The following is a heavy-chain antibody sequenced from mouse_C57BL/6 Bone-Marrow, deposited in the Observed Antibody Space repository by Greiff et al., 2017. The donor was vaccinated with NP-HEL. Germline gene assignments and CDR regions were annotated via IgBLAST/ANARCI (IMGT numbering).Heavy chain of an antibody. CDR3: ARSHGSSDD. V-gene: IGHV5-6*01. J-gene: IGHJ2*01. CDR2: ISSGGSYT. Sequence: EVQLVESGGDLVKPGGSLKLSCAASGFTFSSYGMSWVRQTPDKRLEWVATISSGGSYTYYPDSVKGRFTISRDNAKNTLYLQMSSLKSEDTAMYYCARSHGSSDDWGKGTTLTVST. D-gene: IGHD1-1*01. CDR1: GFTFSSYG.